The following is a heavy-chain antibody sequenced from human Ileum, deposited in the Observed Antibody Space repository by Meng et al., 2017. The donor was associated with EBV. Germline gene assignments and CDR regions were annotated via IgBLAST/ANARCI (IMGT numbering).Heavy chain of an antibody. V-gene: IGHV2-5*02. D-gene: IGHD6-6*01. CDR3: ARAAARPSDWFDP. CDR1: GFSLSTSGVG. Sequence: QITLKESGPTLVKPTQTLTLTCTFSGFSLSTSGVGVGWIRQPPGKALECLAIIYGDDEKRYRPSLESRLTVTKDTSKNQVVLTMTNMVPVDTATYYCARAAARPSDWFDPWGQGTLVSVSS. J-gene: IGHJ5*02. CDR2: IYGDDEK.